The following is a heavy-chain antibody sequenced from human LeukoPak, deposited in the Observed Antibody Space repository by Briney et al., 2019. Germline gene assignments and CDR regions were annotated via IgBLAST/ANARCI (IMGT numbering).Heavy chain of an antibody. CDR3: AREDSGSFGWFDP. D-gene: IGHD1-26*01. J-gene: IGHJ5*02. CDR1: GGTFSSYA. CDR2: IIPIFGTA. V-gene: IGHV1-69*06. Sequence: SVKVSCKASGGTFSSYAISWVRQAPGQGLEWMGGIIPIFGTANYAQKFQGRVTITADKSTSTAYMELRSLRSDDTAVYYCAREDSGSFGWFDPWGQGTLVTVSS.